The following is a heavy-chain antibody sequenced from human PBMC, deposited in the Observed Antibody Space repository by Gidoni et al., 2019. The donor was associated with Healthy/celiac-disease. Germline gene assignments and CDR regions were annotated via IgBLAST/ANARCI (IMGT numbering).Heavy chain of an antibody. CDR3: AKLPGIAVAAYYYYYGMDV. D-gene: IGHD6-19*01. J-gene: IGHJ6*02. CDR1: GFTFSSYA. V-gene: IGHV3-23*01. Sequence: EVQLLESGGGLVQPGGSLRLSCAASGFTFSSYAMSWVRQAPGKGLEWVSAISGSGGSTYYADSVKGRFTISRDNSKNTLYLQMNSLRAEDTAVYYCAKLPGIAVAAYYYYYGMDVWGQGTTVTVSS. CDR2: ISGSGGST.